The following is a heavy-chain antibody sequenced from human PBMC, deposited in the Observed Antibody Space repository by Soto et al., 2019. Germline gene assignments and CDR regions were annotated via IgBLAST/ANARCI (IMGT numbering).Heavy chain of an antibody. V-gene: IGHV1-3*01. CDR2: INAGYGNT. CDR1: GYTFSSSA. J-gene: IGHJ4*02. D-gene: IGHD7-27*01. Sequence: GASVKVSCKASGYTFSSSAMHWERQAPGQRLEWMGWINAGYGNTKSSQKFQDRVTISRDTSASTAYMELTRLRSEDTAVYPCARDTGDGTFEFWRRVPLVVVSS. CDR3: ARDTGDGTFEF.